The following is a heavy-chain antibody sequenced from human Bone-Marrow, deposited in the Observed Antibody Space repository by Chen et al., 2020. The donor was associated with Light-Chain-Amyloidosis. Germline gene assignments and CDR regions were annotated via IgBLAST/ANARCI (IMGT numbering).Heavy chain of an antibody. J-gene: IGHJ4*02. CDR1: GFTFSNHW. CDR2: IEQDGSEK. V-gene: IGHV3-7*01. CDR3: ARHINWAFDY. Sequence: EAQLVESGGGLVQPGGSLRLSCAASGFTFSNHWMSWVRQAPGKGLEWVANIEQDGSEKYFVDSVRGRFTISRDDARNSLYLQMNSLRAEDTAIYYCARHINWAFDYWGQGTLVTVSS. D-gene: IGHD1-1*01.